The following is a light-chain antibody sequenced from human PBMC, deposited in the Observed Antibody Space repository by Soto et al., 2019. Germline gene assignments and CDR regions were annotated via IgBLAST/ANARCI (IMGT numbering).Light chain of an antibody. CDR3: QSYDSSLSGHVV. Sequence: QPVLTQPPSVSGAPGQRVTISCTGSSSNIGAGYDVHWYQQLPGTAPKLLIYGNSNRPSGVPDRFSGSKSGTSASLAITGLQAEDEAHYYCQSYDSSLSGHVVFGGGTKVTVL. V-gene: IGLV1-40*01. J-gene: IGLJ2*01. CDR1: SSNIGAGYD. CDR2: GNS.